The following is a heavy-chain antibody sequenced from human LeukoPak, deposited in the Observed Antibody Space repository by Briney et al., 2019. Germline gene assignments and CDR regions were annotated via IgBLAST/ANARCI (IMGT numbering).Heavy chain of an antibody. CDR3: AREQELYGSGSLDY. Sequence: PGGSLRLSCAASGFTFNSYSMNWVRQAPGKGLEWVSYIRSSDSSIYYADSVKGRFTISIDNAKNSLYLQMNSLTAEDTAVYYCAREQELYGSGSLDYWGQGTLVTVSS. CDR1: GFTFNSYS. CDR2: IRSSDSSI. J-gene: IGHJ4*02. V-gene: IGHV3-48*01. D-gene: IGHD3-10*01.